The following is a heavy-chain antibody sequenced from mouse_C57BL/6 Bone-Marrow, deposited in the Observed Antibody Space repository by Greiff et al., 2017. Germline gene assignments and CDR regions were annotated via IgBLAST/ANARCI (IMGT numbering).Heavy chain of an antibody. V-gene: IGHV5-16*01. CDR1: GFTFSDYY. CDR2: INYDGSST. J-gene: IGHJ2*01. D-gene: IGHD1-1*01. Sequence: EVQRVESEGGLVQPGSSMKLSCTASGFTFSDYYMAWVRQVPEKGLEWVANINYDGSSTYYLDSLKSRFIISRDNAKNILYLQMSSLKSEDTATYYCARDDYYGRAYFDYWGQGTTLTVSS. CDR3: ARDDYYGRAYFDY.